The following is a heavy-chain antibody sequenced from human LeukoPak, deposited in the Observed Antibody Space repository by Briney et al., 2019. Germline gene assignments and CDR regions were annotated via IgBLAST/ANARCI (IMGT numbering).Heavy chain of an antibody. CDR1: GGSISSSSYY. V-gene: IGHV4-39*01. J-gene: IGHJ5*02. CDR3: ARGKRGLIAAAGRYNWFDP. Sequence: PSETLSLTCTVSGGSISSSSYYWGWIRQPPGKGLEWIGSIYYSGSTYYNPSLKSRVTISVDTSKNQFSLKLSSVTAADTAVYYCARGKRGLIAAAGRYNWFDPWGQGTLVTVSS. D-gene: IGHD6-13*01. CDR2: IYYSGST.